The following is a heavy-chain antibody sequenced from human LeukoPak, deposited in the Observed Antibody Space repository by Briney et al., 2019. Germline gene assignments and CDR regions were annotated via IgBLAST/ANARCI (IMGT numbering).Heavy chain of an antibody. J-gene: IGHJ4*02. CDR3: AKDRFVPVYYDSSGYSPIDY. CDR2: ISGSGGST. CDR1: GFTFSIYA. Sequence: GGSLRLSCAPSGFTFSIYAMSWVRQAPGKGLEWVSAISGSGGSTYYADSVKGRFTISRDNYKNTLYLQMNSLRAEDTAVYYCAKDRFVPVYYDSSGYSPIDYWGQGTLVTVSS. D-gene: IGHD3-22*01. V-gene: IGHV3-23*01.